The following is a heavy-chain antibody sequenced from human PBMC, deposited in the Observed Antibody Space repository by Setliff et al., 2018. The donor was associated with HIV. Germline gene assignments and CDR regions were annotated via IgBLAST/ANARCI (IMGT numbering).Heavy chain of an antibody. J-gene: IGHJ1*01. D-gene: IGHD2-15*01. Sequence: GSLRLSCTGSGITFSTYGMNWVRQAPGKGLEWLSYISSSSSTIYYKDSVKGRFTISRDNAKNSLYLQMNSLRADDTAVYYCARDNGGTWYSSETGAEYFQHWGQGTLVTVSS. V-gene: IGHV3-48*01. CDR1: GITFSTYG. CDR3: ARDNGGTWYSSETGAEYFQH. CDR2: ISSSSSTI.